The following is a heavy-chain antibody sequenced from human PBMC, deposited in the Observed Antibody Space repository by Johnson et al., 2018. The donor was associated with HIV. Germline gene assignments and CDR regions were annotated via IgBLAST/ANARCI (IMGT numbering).Heavy chain of an antibody. CDR2: IKQDGNES. Sequence: VQLVESGGRMVQPGESLRLSCAASGFAFSSYWMSWVRQPPGKGLEWVASIKQDGNESKYVASVKGRFTIARDNAKKFVFLQMNSLRAEDTAVYYCAKEQSVVVIGMGAFDIWGQGTMVTVSS. J-gene: IGHJ3*02. CDR1: GFAFSSYW. D-gene: IGHD3-22*01. CDR3: AKEQSVVVIGMGAFDI. V-gene: IGHV3-7*01.